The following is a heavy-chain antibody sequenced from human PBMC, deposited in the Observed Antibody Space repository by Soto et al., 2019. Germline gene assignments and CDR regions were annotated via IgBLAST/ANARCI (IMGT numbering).Heavy chain of an antibody. J-gene: IGHJ3*02. Sequence: SETLSLTCAVSGGSISSGGYSWSWIRQPPGKGLEWIGYIYHSVSTYYNPSLRSRVTISVDRSKNQFSLKLSSVTAADTAVYYCARENGDGYKDAFDIWGQGTMVTVS. CDR1: GGSISSGGYS. CDR2: IYHSVST. CDR3: ARENGDGYKDAFDI. D-gene: IGHD5-12*01. V-gene: IGHV4-30-2*01.